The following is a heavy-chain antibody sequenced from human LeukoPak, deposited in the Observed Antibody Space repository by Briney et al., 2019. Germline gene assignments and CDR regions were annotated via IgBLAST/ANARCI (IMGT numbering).Heavy chain of an antibody. D-gene: IGHD6-13*01. J-gene: IGHJ5*02. CDR2: ISSSSSYT. CDR3: AREQQLVLPSGFDP. Sequence: PGGSLRLSCAASGFTFSDYYMSWIRQAPGKGLEWVSYISSSSSYTNYADSVKGRFTISRDNAKNSLYLQMNSLRAEDTAVYYCAREQQLVLPSGFDPWGQGTLVTVSS. CDR1: GFTFSDYY. V-gene: IGHV3-11*05.